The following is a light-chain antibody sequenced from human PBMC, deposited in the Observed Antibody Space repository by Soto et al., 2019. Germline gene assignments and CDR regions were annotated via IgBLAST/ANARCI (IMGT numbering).Light chain of an antibody. V-gene: IGLV2-8*01. CDR3: SSYAGSNNLGV. J-gene: IGLJ1*01. Sequence: QSALTQPPSASGSPGQSVTISCTGTSSDVGGYNDVSWYQQHPGKAPKLMIYEVSKRPSGVPDRFSGSKSGTTASLTVSGLQAEEAADYYCSSYAGSNNLGVFGTGTKLTVL. CDR2: EVS. CDR1: SSDVGGYND.